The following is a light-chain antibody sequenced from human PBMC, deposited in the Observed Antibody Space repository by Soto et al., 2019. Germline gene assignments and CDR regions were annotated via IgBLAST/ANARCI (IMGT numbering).Light chain of an antibody. CDR3: QHRHTWPPDAT. V-gene: IGKV3-11*01. J-gene: IGKJ2*01. CDR1: QNVGTY. Sequence: EIVLTQSPATLSLSAGDRATLSCRASQNVGTYLAWYQQRPGQAPRLLIYGASNRATGITARFSGSGSRTDFTLTIPSLEPEDFAVYFCQHRHTWPPDATFGPGTRLEI. CDR2: GAS.